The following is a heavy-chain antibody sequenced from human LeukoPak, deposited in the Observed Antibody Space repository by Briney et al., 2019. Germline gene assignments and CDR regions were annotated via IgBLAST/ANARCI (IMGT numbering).Heavy chain of an antibody. V-gene: IGHV3-23*01. CDR1: RFTFSNYG. Sequence: PGGSLRLSCAASRFTFSNYGMSWVRQAPGKGLEWVSAISGSGGSTYYADSVKGRFTISRDNSKNTLYLQMNSLRAEDTAVYYCAKDDERFDYWGQGTLVTVSS. CDR2: ISGSGGST. CDR3: AKDDERFDY. D-gene: IGHD5-24*01. J-gene: IGHJ4*02.